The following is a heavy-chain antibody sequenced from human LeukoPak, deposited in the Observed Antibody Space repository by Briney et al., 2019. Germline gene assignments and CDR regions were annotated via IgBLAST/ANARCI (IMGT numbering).Heavy chain of an antibody. D-gene: IGHD5-24*01. V-gene: IGHV3-7*01. CDR3: ARGRWLRTSYYYYYMDV. CDR2: IKQDGSEK. CDR1: GFTFSSYW. J-gene: IGHJ6*03. Sequence: PGGSLRLSCAASGFTFSSYWMSRVRQAPGKGLEWVANIKQDGSEKYYVDSVKGRFTISRDNAKNSLYLQMNSLRAEDTAVYYCARGRWLRTSYYYYYMDVWGKGTTVTVSS.